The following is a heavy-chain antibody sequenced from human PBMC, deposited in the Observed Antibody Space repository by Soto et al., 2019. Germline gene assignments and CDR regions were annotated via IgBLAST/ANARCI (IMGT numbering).Heavy chain of an antibody. CDR3: ARDGYGSGTLGRYYFDY. CDR2: ISYDGSNK. CDR1: GFTFSSYA. Sequence: ESGGGVVQPGRSLRLSCAASGFTFSSYAMHWVRQAPGKGLEWVAVISYDGSNKYYADSVKGRFTISRDNSKNTLYLQMNSLRAEDTAVYYCARDGYGSGTLGRYYFDYWGQGTLVTVSS. V-gene: IGHV3-30-3*01. D-gene: IGHD3-10*01. J-gene: IGHJ4*02.